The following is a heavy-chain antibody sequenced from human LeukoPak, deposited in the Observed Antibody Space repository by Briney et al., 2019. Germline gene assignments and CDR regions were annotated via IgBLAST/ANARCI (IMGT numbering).Heavy chain of an antibody. CDR2: INPNSGGT. Sequence: ASVKVSCKASGNTXTGYYMHWVRQAPGQGLEWMGWINPNSGGTNYAQKFQGRVTMTRDTSISTAYMELSSLSSDDTAVYYCARDLSGSYWGGFDYWGLGTLVTVSS. J-gene: IGHJ4*02. V-gene: IGHV1-2*02. CDR3: ARDLSGSYWGGFDY. CDR1: GNTXTGYY. D-gene: IGHD1-26*01.